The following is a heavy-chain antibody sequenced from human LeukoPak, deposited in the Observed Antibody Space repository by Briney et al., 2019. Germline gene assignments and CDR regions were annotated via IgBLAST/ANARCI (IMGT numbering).Heavy chain of an antibody. V-gene: IGHV1-2*02. CDR2: INPKNGGT. D-gene: IGHD6-25*01. CDR3: VVSIQAAAIPAFDS. J-gene: IGHJ4*02. CDR1: GYNFAHN. Sequence: GASVKVSCKASGYNFAHNIHWVRQAPGQGHEFMGWINPKNGGTKYAQNFQGRVTMTRDTSISTVYMELSSLGSDDTAVYYCVVSIQAAAIPAFDSWGQGTLVTLSS.